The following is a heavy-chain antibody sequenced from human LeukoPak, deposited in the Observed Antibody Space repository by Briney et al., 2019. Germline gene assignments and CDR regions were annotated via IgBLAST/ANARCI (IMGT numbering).Heavy chain of an antibody. D-gene: IGHD4-17*01. V-gene: IGHV3-13*01. J-gene: IGHJ4*02. Sequence: GGSLRLSCAASGFTFSIYDMHWVRQATGKGLEWVSAIGTAGDTYYPGSVKGRFTISRENAKNSLYLQMNSLRAGDTAVYYCARGAYGDYFDYWGQGTLVTVSS. CDR3: ARGAYGDYFDY. CDR1: GFTFSIYD. CDR2: IGTAGDT.